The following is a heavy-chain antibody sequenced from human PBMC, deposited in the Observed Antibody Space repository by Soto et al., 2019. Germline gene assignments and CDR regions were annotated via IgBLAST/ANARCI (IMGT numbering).Heavy chain of an antibody. CDR2: IKKDGSEK. CDR3: AGGGGWESDS. Sequence: EVQLVESGGGLVQPGGSLRLSCAASSGFTFRSYWMNWVRQAPGKGLEWVANIKKDGSEKNYGDSVKGRFTISSDNAKNSLYLQMNGLRADDTAVYYCAGGGGWESDSWGQGTLVIVSS. D-gene: IGHD6-19*01. J-gene: IGHJ4*02. V-gene: IGHV3-7*01. CDR1: SGFTFRSYW.